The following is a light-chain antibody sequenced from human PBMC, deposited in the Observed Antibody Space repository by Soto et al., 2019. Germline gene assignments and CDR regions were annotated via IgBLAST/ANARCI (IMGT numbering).Light chain of an antibody. V-gene: IGLV2-8*01. J-gene: IGLJ2*01. CDR2: EVT. CDR1: SSDVGGYNY. Sequence: QSALTQPPSASGSPRQSVTISCTGTSSDVGGYNYVSWYQQHPGKAPKLMIYEVTKRPSGVPDRFSGSKSGNTASLTVSGLQAEDEADYYCSSYAGSKNFVIFGGGTKLIVL. CDR3: SSYAGSKNFVI.